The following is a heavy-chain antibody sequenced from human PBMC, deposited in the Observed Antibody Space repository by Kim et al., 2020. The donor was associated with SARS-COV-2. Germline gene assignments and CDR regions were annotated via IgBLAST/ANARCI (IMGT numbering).Heavy chain of an antibody. V-gene: IGHV4-39*01. D-gene: IGHD2-15*01. CDR3: ARHQGYAEDY. Sequence: SANPNPSLTRRVTISADTSKHQFSLQLSSVTAAHTAVYYCARHQGYAEDYWGQGTLVTVSS. J-gene: IGHJ4*02. CDR2: SA.